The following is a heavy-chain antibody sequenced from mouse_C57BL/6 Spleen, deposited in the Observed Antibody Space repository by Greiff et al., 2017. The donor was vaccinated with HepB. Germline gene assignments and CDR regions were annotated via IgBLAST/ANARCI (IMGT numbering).Heavy chain of an antibody. Sequence: QVQLQQPGAELVMPGASVKLSCKASGYTFTSYWMHWVKQRPGQGLEWIGEIDPSDSYTNYNQKFKGKSTLTVDKSSSTAYMQLSSLTSEDSAVYYCARPPPGSSLCWYFDVWGTGTTVTVSS. CDR1: GYTFTSYW. V-gene: IGHV1-69*01. CDR2: IDPSDSYT. D-gene: IGHD1-1*01. CDR3: ARPPPGSSLCWYFDV. J-gene: IGHJ1*03.